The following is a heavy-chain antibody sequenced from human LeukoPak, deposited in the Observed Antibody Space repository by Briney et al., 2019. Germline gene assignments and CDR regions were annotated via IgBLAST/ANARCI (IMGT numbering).Heavy chain of an antibody. V-gene: IGHV3-21*01. CDR3: ARRAGRSGYYYFDY. CDR2: ISSSGIHI. CDR1: DFTFSSYS. D-gene: IGHD3-22*01. J-gene: IGHJ4*02. Sequence: GGSLRLSCVASDFTFSSYSMNWVRQPPGKGLEWVSAISSSGIHIDYADSVKGRFTISRDNGKNSLYLQMNSLRAEDTAVYYCARRAGRSGYYYFDYWGQGTLVTVSS.